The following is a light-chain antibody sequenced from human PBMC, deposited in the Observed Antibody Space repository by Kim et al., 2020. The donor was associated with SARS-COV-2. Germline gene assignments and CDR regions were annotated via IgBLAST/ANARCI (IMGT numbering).Light chain of an antibody. CDR3: CSYAGSNTFV. V-gene: IGLV2-11*01. J-gene: IGLJ1*01. CDR1: ISDVGGYNY. CDR2: DVS. Sequence: QSALTQPRSVSGSPGQSVTISCTGTISDVGGYNYVSWYQHHPGKVPKLVIYDVSKRPSGVPDRFSGSKSGNTASLTISGLQAEDEADYYCCSYAGSNTFVFGTGTKVTVL.